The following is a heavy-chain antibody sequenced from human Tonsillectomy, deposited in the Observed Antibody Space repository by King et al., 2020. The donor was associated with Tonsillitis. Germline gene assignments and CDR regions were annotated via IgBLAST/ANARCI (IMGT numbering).Heavy chain of an antibody. Sequence: VQLVESGGGVVQPGRSLRLSCAASGFTFSTYGMHWVRQAPGKGPEWVAIIWYDGSKKYYADSVKGRFTISRDISKNTLYLQMNSLRVEDTAVYYCAREPDYGGIRYYFDYWGQGTLVTVSS. V-gene: IGHV3-33*01. D-gene: IGHD4-23*01. CDR3: AREPDYGGIRYYFDY. CDR1: GFTFSTYG. CDR2: IWYDGSKK. J-gene: IGHJ4*02.